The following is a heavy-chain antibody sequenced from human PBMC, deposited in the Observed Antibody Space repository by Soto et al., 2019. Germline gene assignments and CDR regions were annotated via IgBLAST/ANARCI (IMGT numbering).Heavy chain of an antibody. V-gene: IGHV3-30*18. CDR1: GFTFSSYA. Sequence: VQLLESGGGLVQPGGSLRLSCAASGFTFSSYAMSWVRQAPGKGLEWVAVISYDGSNKYYADSVKGRFTISRDNSKNTLYLQMNSLRAEDTAVYYCVKPSRDGYNWRIGAFDIWGQGTMVTVSS. CDR2: ISYDGSNK. CDR3: VKPSRDGYNWRIGAFDI. J-gene: IGHJ3*02. D-gene: IGHD5-12*01.